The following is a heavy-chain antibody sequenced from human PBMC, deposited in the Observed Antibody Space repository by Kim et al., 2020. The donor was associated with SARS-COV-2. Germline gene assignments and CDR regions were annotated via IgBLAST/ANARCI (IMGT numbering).Heavy chain of an antibody. Sequence: GGSLRLSCAASGFTVSSNYMSWVRQAPGKGLEWVSVIYSGGSTYYADSVKGRFTISRDNSKNTLYLQMNSLGAEDTAGYYCARGGGKGGLYRGAFDYWGQGALVTVSS. J-gene: IGHJ4*02. CDR3: ARGGGKGGLYRGAFDY. V-gene: IGHV3-53*01. D-gene: IGHD3-16*01. CDR2: IYSGGST. CDR1: GFTVSSNY.